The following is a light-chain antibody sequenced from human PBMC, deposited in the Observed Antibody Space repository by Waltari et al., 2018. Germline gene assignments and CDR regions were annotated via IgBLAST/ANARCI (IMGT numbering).Light chain of an antibody. CDR2: AAS. J-gene: IGKJ5*01. V-gene: IGKV1-39*01. CDR1: QTVIIY. Sequence: DIHLTQSPSSLSASVGDRVTITCRTTQTVIIYLNWYQQKPGKAPNLLIYAASSLQSGVPSRFSGSGSGTDFTLTISSLQPEDFATYYCQQSYSGPITFGQGTRLENK. CDR3: QQSYSGPIT.